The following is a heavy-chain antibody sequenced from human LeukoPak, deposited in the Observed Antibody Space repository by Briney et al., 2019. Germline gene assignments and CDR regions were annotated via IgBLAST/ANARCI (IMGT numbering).Heavy chain of an antibody. Sequence: SETLSLTCTVSGGSIRSSSYYWGWIRQPPGKGLEWIGSIYYSGSTYYNPSLESRVTISVDTSKNQFSLKLSSVTAADTAVYYCARPAGSSSWGGLGYYFDYWGQGTLVTVSS. CDR3: ARPAGSSSWGGLGYYFDY. CDR1: GGSIRSSSYY. D-gene: IGHD6-6*01. V-gene: IGHV4-39*01. J-gene: IGHJ4*02. CDR2: IYYSGST.